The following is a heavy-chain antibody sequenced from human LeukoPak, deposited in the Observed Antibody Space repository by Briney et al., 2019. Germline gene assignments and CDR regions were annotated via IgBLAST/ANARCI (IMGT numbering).Heavy chain of an antibody. CDR2: ISNTGTDT. V-gene: IGHV3-23*01. J-gene: IGHJ6*02. D-gene: IGHD3-10*01. CDR1: RFTFSNYA. Sequence: AGSLRLSCAAYRFTFSNYAMSWDRQAPGNVLEWVSTISNTGTDTYYTDSVKGRFTISRANSANTLYLQMNNLRAEDAAIHYCAKDPYAYYCSRRRPFMDVWGQGTKVAVSS. CDR3: AKDPYAYYCSRRRPFMDV.